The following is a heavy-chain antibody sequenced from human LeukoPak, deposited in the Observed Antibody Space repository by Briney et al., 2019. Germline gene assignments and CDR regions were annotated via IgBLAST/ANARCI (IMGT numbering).Heavy chain of an antibody. CDR2: IYTSGST. J-gene: IGHJ3*02. V-gene: IGHV4-4*07. D-gene: IGHD3-10*01. CDR3: ARPAYGSGSLSAFDI. CDR1: GGSISSYY. Sequence: ETLSLTCTVSGGSISSYYWSWIRQPAGKGLEWIGRIYTSGSTNYNPSLKSRVTMSVDTSKNQFSLKLSSVTAADTAVYYCARPAYGSGSLSAFDIWGQGTMVTVSS.